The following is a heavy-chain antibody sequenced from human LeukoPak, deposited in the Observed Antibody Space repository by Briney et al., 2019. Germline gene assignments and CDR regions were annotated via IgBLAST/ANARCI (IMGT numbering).Heavy chain of an antibody. CDR1: GFTFSSYG. CDR3: AKIPAGNEDLDC. J-gene: IGHJ4*02. Sequence: GGSLRLSCAVSGFTFSSYGMHWVRQAPGKALEWVAFIRFDGSNKYYADSVKGRFTISRDNSKNTLYLQMNSLGPEDTAVYYCAKIPAGNEDLDCWGQGTLVTVSS. V-gene: IGHV3-30*02. CDR2: IRFDGSNK. D-gene: IGHD1-1*01.